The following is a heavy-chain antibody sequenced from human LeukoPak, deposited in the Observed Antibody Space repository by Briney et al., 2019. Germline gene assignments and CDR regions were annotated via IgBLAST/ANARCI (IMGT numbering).Heavy chain of an antibody. J-gene: IGHJ5*02. V-gene: IGHV4-30-2*01. CDR2: IYHSGST. CDR1: GDSISSGGYS. CDR3: ARFDYGDYWFDP. D-gene: IGHD4-17*01. Sequence: PSQTLSLTCAVSGDSISSGGYSWSWIRQPPGEGREWIGYIYHSGSTYYIPSLKSRVTISVDRSKNQFTLKLSSATAADTAVYYCARFDYGDYWFDPWGQGTLVTVSS.